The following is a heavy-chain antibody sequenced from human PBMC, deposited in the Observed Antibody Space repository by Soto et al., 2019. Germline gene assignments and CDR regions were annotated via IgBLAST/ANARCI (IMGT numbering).Heavy chain of an antibody. CDR1: GFTFSSYA. Sequence: GGSLRLSCAASGFTFSSYAMSWVRQPPGKGLAWGSAISGSGGSTYYADSVKGRFTISRDNSKNTLYLQMNRLRAEATAVYYCARVPLPYYYDSSRSLTPFHYWGQGTLVTV. V-gene: IGHV3-23*01. D-gene: IGHD3-22*01. CDR3: ARVPLPYYYDSSRSLTPFHY. J-gene: IGHJ4*02. CDR2: ISGSGGST.